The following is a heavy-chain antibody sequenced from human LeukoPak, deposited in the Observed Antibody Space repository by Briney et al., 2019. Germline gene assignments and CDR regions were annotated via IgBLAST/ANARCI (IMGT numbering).Heavy chain of an antibody. J-gene: IGHJ4*02. D-gene: IGHD3-10*01. CDR1: GFTFSSYA. CDR3: AKEYFYYYGSGSYYTRLFDY. V-gene: IGHV3-23*01. Sequence: GGSLRLSCAASGFTFSSYAMSWVRQAPGKGLEWVSAISGSGGSTYYADSVKGRFTISRDNSKNTLYLQMNSLRAEDTAVYYCAKEYFYYYGSGSYYTRLFDYWGQGTLVTVSS. CDR2: ISGSGGST.